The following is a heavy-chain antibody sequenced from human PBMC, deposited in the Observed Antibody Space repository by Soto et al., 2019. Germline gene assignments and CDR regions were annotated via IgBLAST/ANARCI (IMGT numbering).Heavy chain of an antibody. CDR2: IYHSVAT. CDR3: ARMGSPVTPATLQY. J-gene: IGHJ4*02. CDR1: GDSTYSGGSW. D-gene: IGHD4-4*01. Sequence: QVHLQESGPGLVKPSGTLSLTCAVSGDSTYSGGSWWSWVRQPPGKGLEWIGEIYHSVATNLNPSLESRVTMSVDKSKNQFSLNLRSVTAADTAVYYCARMGSPVTPATLQYWGEGTMVNVTS. V-gene: IGHV4-4*02.